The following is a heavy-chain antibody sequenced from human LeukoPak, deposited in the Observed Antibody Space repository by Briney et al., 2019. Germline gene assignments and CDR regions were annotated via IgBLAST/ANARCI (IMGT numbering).Heavy chain of an antibody. CDR1: GGSFSSYY. D-gene: IGHD1-26*01. V-gene: IGHV4-4*07. Sequence: SETLSLTCAVYGGSFSSYYWSWIRQPAGKGLEWIGRIYTSGSTNYNPSLKSRVTMSVDTSKNQFSLKLSSVTAADTAVYYCARDQRELLIPDAFDIWGQGTMVTVSS. CDR3: ARDQRELLIPDAFDI. J-gene: IGHJ3*02. CDR2: IYTSGST.